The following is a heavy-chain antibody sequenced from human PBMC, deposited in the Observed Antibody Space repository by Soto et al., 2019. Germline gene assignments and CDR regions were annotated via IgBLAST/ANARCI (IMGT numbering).Heavy chain of an antibody. J-gene: IGHJ4*02. V-gene: IGHV1-18*01. CDR3: ARDKAAAGQLGFDY. Sequence: ASVKVSCKASGYTFTSYGISWVRQAPGQGLEWMGWISAYNGNTNYAQKLQGRVTMTTDTSTSTAYMELRSLRSDDTAVYYCARDKAAAGQLGFDYWGQGTLVTVSS. D-gene: IGHD6-13*01. CDR1: GYTFTSYG. CDR2: ISAYNGNT.